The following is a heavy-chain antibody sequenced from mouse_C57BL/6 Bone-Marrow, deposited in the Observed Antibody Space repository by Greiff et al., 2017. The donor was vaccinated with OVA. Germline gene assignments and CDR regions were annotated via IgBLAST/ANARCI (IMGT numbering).Heavy chain of an antibody. CDR1: GYSITSGYY. J-gene: IGHJ3*01. CDR2: ISYDGSN. Sequence: EVKVEESGPGLVKPSQSLSLTCSVTGYSITSGYYWNWIRQFPGKKLEWMGYISYDGSNNYNPSLKNRISITRDTSKNQFFLKLNSVTTEDTATYYCARGEGDYSNRFAYWGQGTLVTVSA. CDR3: ARGEGDYSNRFAY. V-gene: IGHV3-6*01. D-gene: IGHD2-5*01.